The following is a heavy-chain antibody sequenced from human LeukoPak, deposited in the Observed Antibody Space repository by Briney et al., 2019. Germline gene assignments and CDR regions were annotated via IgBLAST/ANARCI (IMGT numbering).Heavy chain of an antibody. CDR2: ISAGNGNT. CDR3: ARVKAAAGSWYYGMDV. J-gene: IGHJ6*02. CDR1: EDTFTSYA. V-gene: IGHV1-3*01. Sequence: ASVKVSCKASEDTFTSYAIHWVRQAPGQRLEWMGWISAGNGNTKYSQNFQGRVTFISNTSATTAFMELSSLRSEDAAVYYCARVKAAAGSWYYGMDVWGQGTTVTVSS. D-gene: IGHD6-13*01.